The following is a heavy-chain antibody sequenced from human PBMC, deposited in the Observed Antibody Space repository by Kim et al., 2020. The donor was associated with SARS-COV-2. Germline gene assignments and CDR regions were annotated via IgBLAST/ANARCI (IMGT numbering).Heavy chain of an antibody. J-gene: IGHJ4*02. CDR3: AKVHYYDSSGYDETPDYFDY. V-gene: IGHV3-23*03. Sequence: GGSLRLSCAASGFTFSSYAMSWVRQAPGKGLEWVSVIYSGGSSTYYADSVKGRFTISRDNSKNTLYLQMNSLRAEDTAVYYCAKVHYYDSSGYDETPDYFDYWGQGTLVTVSS. CDR1: GFTFSSYA. D-gene: IGHD3-22*01. CDR2: IYSGGSST.